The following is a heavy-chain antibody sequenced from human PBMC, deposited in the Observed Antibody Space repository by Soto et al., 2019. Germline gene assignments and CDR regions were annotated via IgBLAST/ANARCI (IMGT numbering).Heavy chain of an antibody. CDR1: GGTFSSYA. J-gene: IGHJ4*02. D-gene: IGHD5-18*01. CDR3: ARAGYSYGHVWDFED. V-gene: IGHV1-69*12. CDR2: IIPIFGTA. Sequence: QVQLVQSGAEVKKPGSSVKVSCKASGGTFSSYAISWVRQATGQGLEWMGGIIPIFGTANYAQKFQGRVTITADEPRNIAYIQLSSLGSYDTAVYYCARAGYSYGHVWDFEDLCQGTLVSVS.